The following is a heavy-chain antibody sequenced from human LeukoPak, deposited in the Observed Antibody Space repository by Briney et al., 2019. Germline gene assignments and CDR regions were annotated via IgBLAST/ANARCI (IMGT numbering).Heavy chain of an antibody. V-gene: IGHV3-23*01. CDR2: IGGGRT. D-gene: IGHD6-19*01. CDR1: GFIFRSYT. J-gene: IGHJ4*02. CDR3: AKAYTTGWSEGYLDY. Sequence: GGSLTLPCAASGFIFRSYTMGWVRQVPGKGLEWVSSIGGGRTYYADPVKSRSTISRDDSKNTLSLQMNSLRGEDTALYYCAKAYTTGWSEGYLDYWGQGTLVTVSS.